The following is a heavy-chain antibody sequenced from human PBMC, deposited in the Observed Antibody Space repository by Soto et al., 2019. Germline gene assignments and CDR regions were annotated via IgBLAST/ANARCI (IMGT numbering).Heavy chain of an antibody. V-gene: IGHV3-74*01. CDR2: ITPDGSFT. Sequence: EVPLAESGGGLAQPGGSLRLSCAASGFTFSHYWMHWFRQAPGKGLVWVSHITPDGSFTNYADYVKGRFTVSRDNAKNKLYLQMNSLKAEDTALYYCASHIGVGIWGQGAMVTVSS. D-gene: IGHD1-26*01. J-gene: IGHJ3*02. CDR3: ASHIGVGI. CDR1: GFTFSHYW.